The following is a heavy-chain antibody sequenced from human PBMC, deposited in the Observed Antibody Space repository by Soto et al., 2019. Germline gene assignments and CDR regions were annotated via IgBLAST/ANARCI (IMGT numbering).Heavy chain of an antibody. V-gene: IGHV6-1*01. J-gene: IGHJ5*02. CDR1: GDSVSSNSAA. Sequence: QTLSLPCAISGDSVSSNSAAWNWIRQSPSRGLEWLGRTYYRSKWYNDYAVSVKSRITINPDTSKNQFSLQLNSVTPEDTAVYYCARGGYSSGWSNWFDPWGQGTLVTVSS. CDR2: TYYRSKWYN. D-gene: IGHD6-19*01. CDR3: ARGGYSSGWSNWFDP.